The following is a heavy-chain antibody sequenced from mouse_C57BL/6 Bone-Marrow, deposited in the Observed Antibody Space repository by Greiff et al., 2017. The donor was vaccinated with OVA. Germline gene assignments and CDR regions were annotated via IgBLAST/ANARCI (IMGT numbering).Heavy chain of an antibody. Sequence: QVHVKQSGAELVRPGASVTLSCKASGYTFTDYEMHWVKQTPVHGLEWIGAIDPETGGTAYNQKFKGKAILTADKSSSTAYMELRSLTSEDSAVYYCTTGTGGYWGQGTTLTVSS. J-gene: IGHJ2*01. V-gene: IGHV1-15*01. CDR1: GYTFTDYE. CDR2: IDPETGGT. CDR3: TTGTGGY. D-gene: IGHD4-1*01.